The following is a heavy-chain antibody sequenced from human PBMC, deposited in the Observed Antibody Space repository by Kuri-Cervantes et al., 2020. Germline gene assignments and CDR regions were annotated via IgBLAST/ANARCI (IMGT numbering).Heavy chain of an antibody. D-gene: IGHD3-3*01. J-gene: IGHJ6*03. CDR1: GYTFTSYG. V-gene: IGHV1-18*01. Sequence: ASVKVSCKASGYTFTSYGISWVRQAPGQGLEWMGGINPKDGDTNYVQKFKGRVTMTRDTSISTAYMELGSLRSDDTAVYYCARGRFLVDTYYMEVGGKGTTVTVSS. CDR2: INPKDGDT. CDR3: ARGRFLVDTYYMEV.